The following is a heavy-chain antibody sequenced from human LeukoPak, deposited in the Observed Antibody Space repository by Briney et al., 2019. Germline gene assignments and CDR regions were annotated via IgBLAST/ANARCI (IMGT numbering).Heavy chain of an antibody. CDR2: ISSSRSYI. V-gene: IGHV3-21*01. J-gene: IGHJ3*02. D-gene: IGHD1-26*01. CDR1: GFTFSSYS. CDR3: ARGGSPPEALGDTFDI. Sequence: GGSLRLSCAASGFTFSSYSMNWVRQAPGKGLEWVSSISSSRSYIYYADSVKGRFTISRDNAKNSLYLQMNSLRAGDTAVYYCARGGSPPEALGDTFDIWGQGTMVTVSS.